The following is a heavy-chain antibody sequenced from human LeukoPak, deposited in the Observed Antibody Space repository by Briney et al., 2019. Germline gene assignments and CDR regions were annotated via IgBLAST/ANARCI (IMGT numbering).Heavy chain of an antibody. D-gene: IGHD1-14*01. Sequence: PSETLSLTCAVSGASVDSHSWWSWVRQPPGNGLEWIGEIYRNGAANYKPSLKSRVTMSIDTPKNYFSLKLTSVTAADTAVYYCAYNRNFALDNWGQGTLVTVSS. J-gene: IGHJ4*02. CDR2: IYRNGAA. V-gene: IGHV4/OR15-8*02. CDR3: AYNRNFALDN. CDR1: GASVDSHSW.